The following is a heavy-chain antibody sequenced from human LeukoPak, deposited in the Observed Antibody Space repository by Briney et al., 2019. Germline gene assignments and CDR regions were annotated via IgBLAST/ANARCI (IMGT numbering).Heavy chain of an antibody. Sequence: ASVKVSCKASGYTFTSYGISWVRQAPGQGLEWMGWISAYNGNTNYAQKLQGRVTMTTDTSTSTAYMELRSLRSDDTAVYYCAREGYTVTLSYYYYMDVWGKGTTVTVSS. CDR1: GYTFTSYG. V-gene: IGHV1-18*01. J-gene: IGHJ6*03. CDR2: ISAYNGNT. CDR3: AREGYTVTLSYYYYMDV. D-gene: IGHD4-11*01.